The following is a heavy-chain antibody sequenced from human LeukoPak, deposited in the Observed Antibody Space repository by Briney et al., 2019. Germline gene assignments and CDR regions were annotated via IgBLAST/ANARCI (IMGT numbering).Heavy chain of an antibody. CDR2: IRGGGGST. J-gene: IGHJ4*02. Sequence: GGSLRLSCAASGFTFSSYAMSWVRQAPGKGLEWVAAIRGGGGSTYYADSVKGRFTISRDNSKNTLYLQMNSLRAEDTAVYYCARQVCGRYVPRPLDYWRRGPLLPLSS. D-gene: IGHD2-15*01. CDR1: GFTFSSYA. V-gene: IGHV3-23*01. CDR3: ARQVCGRYVPRPLDY.